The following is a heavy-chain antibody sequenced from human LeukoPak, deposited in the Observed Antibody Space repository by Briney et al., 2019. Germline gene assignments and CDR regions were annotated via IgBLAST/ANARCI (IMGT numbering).Heavy chain of an antibody. CDR2: IYYSGST. CDR1: GGSISSGGYY. D-gene: IGHD3-10*01. J-gene: IGHJ4*02. Sequence: SETLSLTCTVSGGSISSGGYYTSWIRQPPGKGLEWIGYIYYSGSTNYNPSLKSRVTISVDTSKNQFSLKLSSVTAADTAVYYCARTRYYYNSRSYGAPYYFDYWGQGTLVTVSS. V-gene: IGHV4-61*08. CDR3: ARTRYYYNSRSYGAPYYFDY.